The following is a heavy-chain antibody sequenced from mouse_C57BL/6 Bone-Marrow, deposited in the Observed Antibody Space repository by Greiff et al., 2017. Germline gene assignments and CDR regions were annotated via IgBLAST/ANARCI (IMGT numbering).Heavy chain of an antibody. CDR2: IDPENGDT. J-gene: IGHJ1*03. V-gene: IGHV14-4*01. D-gene: IGHD1-1*01. CDR1: GFNIKDDY. Sequence: VQLQQSGAELVRPGASVKLSCTASGFNIKDDYMHWVKQRPEQGLEWIGWIDPENGDTEYASKFQGKATITADTSSNTAYLQLSSLTSEDTAGYYCTPYYYGSSYGYFDVWGTGTTVTVSS. CDR3: TPYYYGSSYGYFDV.